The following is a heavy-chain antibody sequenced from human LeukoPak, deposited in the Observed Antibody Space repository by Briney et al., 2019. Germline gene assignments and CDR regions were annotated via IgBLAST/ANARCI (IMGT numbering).Heavy chain of an antibody. CDR1: GFTFSSYS. D-gene: IGHD3-22*01. V-gene: IGHV3-21*01. J-gene: IGHJ4*02. CDR2: ISSSSSYI. CDR3: ARAEGYYDTSGYYYSFDY. Sequence: GGSLRLSCAASGFTFSSYSMNWVRQAPGKGLEWVSSISSSSSYIYYAESVKSRFTISRDNAKNTLYLHMNRLRAEDTAVYYCARAEGYYDTSGYYYSFDYWGQGTLATVSS.